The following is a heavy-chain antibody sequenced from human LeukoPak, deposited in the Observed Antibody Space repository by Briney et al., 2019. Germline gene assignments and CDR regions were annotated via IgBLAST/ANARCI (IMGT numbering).Heavy chain of an antibody. J-gene: IGHJ6*02. Sequence: GGSLRLSCADSGFTFSSYWMHWVRQAPGKGLVWASRINSDGSSTSYADSVKGRFTISRDNAKNTLYLQMNSLRAEDTAAYYCARVILYYYGMDVWGQGTTVTVSS. V-gene: IGHV3-74*01. CDR1: GFTFSSYW. CDR2: INSDGSST. CDR3: ARVILYYYGMDV.